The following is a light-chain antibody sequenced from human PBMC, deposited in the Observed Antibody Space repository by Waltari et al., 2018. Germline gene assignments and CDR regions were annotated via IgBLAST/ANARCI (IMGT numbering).Light chain of an antibody. CDR1: QSISKW. Sequence: DIRMTQSPSTLSASAGDRVIISCRASQSISKWLAWYQQKPGKAPKLLIYEASTLQSWVPSRFSGTGSGTDCTLTISSLQPDDFATYYCQQYNSYSLLTFGGGTKVEIK. CDR2: EAS. V-gene: IGKV1-5*03. J-gene: IGKJ4*01. CDR3: QQYNSYSLLT.